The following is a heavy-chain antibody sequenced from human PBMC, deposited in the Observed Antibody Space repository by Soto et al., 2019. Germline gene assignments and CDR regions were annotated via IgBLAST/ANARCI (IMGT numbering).Heavy chain of an antibody. J-gene: IGHJ6*02. D-gene: IGHD3-16*01. Sequence: PGGSLGLSCAASGFTFGTTDMSWVRQAPGEGLEWVSTIDGSGGITYYADSVKGRFTISRDNSRNTVYLQMNSLRAEDTAVYYCAEDLNVSYGLNTYNYEKCLGMDVGGQGSRGTVSS. CDR2: IDGSGGIT. CDR1: GFTFGTTD. CDR3: AEDLNVSYGLNTYNYEKCLGMDV. V-gene: IGHV3-23*01.